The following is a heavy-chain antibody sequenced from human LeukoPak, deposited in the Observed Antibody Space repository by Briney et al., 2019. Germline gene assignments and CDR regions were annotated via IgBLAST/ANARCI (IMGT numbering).Heavy chain of an antibody. V-gene: IGHV4-4*07. CDR2: IYTSGST. CDR1: GGSISSYY. D-gene: IGHD3-10*01. CDR3: ARGGITMVRGVTPPYYYGMDV. Sequence: SETLSPTCTVSGGSISSYYWSWIRQPAGKGLEWIGRIYTSGSTNYNPSLKSRVTMSVDTSKNQFSLKLSSVTAADTAVYYCARGGITMVRGVTPPYYYGMDVWGQGTTVTVSS. J-gene: IGHJ6*02.